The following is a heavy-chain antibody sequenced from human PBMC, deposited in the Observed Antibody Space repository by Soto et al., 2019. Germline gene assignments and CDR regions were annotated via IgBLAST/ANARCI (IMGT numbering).Heavy chain of an antibody. J-gene: IGHJ4*02. Sequence: SETLSLTCTVSGGSISSSSYYWGWIRQPSGKGLEWIGSIYYSGSTYYNPSLKSRVTISVDTSKNQFSLKLSSVTAADTAVYYCARHRIPAGGYFDYWGQGTLVTVSS. CDR3: ARHRIPAGGYFDY. CDR1: GGSISSSSYY. V-gene: IGHV4-39*01. CDR2: IYYSGST. D-gene: IGHD1-26*01.